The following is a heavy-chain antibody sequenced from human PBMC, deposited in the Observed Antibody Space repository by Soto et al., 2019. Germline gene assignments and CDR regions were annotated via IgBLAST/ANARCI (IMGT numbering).Heavy chain of an antibody. CDR2: ISYDGSNK. CDR1: GFTFSSYA. V-gene: IGHV3-30-3*01. J-gene: IGHJ4*02. Sequence: PGGSLRLSCAASGFTFSSYAMHWVRQAPGKGLEWVAVISYDGSNKYYADSVKGRFTISRDNSKNTLYLQMNSLRAEDTAVYYCARPRRYCSSTSCRPAPFDYWGQGTLVTVSS. CDR3: ARPRRYCSSTSCRPAPFDY. D-gene: IGHD2-2*01.